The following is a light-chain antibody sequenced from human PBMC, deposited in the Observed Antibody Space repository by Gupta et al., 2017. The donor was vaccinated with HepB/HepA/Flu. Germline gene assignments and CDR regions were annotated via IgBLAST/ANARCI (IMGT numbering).Light chain of an antibody. CDR3: KQDDDTPIT. Sequence: IVLTQSPDSLAVSLGERATINCKSSQTVVYSNNKDFLAWYQQKPGHPPKLLISWVSTRESGVPDRFSGRGSGTDFTLTISRLQAEDVAVYYCKQDDDTPITFGQGTRVEIK. CDR1: QTVVYSNNKDF. J-gene: IGKJ5*01. V-gene: IGKV4-1*01. CDR2: WVS.